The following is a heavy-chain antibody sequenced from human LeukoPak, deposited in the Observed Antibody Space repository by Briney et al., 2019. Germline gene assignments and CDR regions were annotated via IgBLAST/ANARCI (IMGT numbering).Heavy chain of an antibody. CDR1: GFTFSTFA. CDR3: AREELTGDRLDYYYYMDV. Sequence: GGSLRLSCAASGFTFSTFAMIWVRQPPGKGLEWVSSIFPSGGEIHYADSVRGRFTISRDNAKNTLYLQMNSLRAEDTAVYYCAREELTGDRLDYYYYMDVWGKGTTVTISS. D-gene: IGHD7-27*01. V-gene: IGHV3-23*01. CDR2: IFPSGGEI. J-gene: IGHJ6*03.